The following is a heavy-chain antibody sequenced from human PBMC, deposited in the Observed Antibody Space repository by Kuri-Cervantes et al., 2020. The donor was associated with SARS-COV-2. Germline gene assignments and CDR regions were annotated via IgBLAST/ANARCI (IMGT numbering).Heavy chain of an antibody. Sequence: GESLKISCAASGFTFSSYAMHWVRQAPGKRLEWVAVISYDGSSKYYADSVKGRFTISRDNSKNTLYLQMNSLRAEDTAVYYCASSPVAAPFGAFDIWGQGTMVTVSS. CDR1: GFTFSSYA. J-gene: IGHJ3*02. CDR3: ASSPVAAPFGAFDI. V-gene: IGHV3-30-3*01. D-gene: IGHD6-19*01. CDR2: ISYDGSSK.